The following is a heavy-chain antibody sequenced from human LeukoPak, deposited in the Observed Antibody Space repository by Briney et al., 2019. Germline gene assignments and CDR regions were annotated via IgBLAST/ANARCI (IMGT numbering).Heavy chain of an antibody. CDR1: GFTFSDYW. Sequence: GGSLRLSCAASGFTFSDYWMTWVRQAPGKGLDWVAYIKEEGSEKYYVDSVKGRFTISRDDAKNSLYLQMNALRVEDTALYYCARRGYDSSWTAFDYWGQGILVTVSS. CDR3: ARRGYDSSWTAFDY. D-gene: IGHD6-13*01. J-gene: IGHJ4*02. V-gene: IGHV3-7*03. CDR2: IKEEGSEK.